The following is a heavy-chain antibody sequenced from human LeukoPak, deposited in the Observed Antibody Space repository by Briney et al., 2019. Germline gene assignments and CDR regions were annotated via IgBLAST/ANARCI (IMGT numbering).Heavy chain of an antibody. D-gene: IGHD6-13*01. CDR3: ARQDGAAADFDY. CDR1: GGSISSYY. J-gene: IGHJ4*02. V-gene: IGHV4-4*09. Sequence: SETLSLTCTVSGGSISSYYWSWIRQPPGKGLEWIGYIYTSGSTNYNPSLKSRVTISVDTSKSQFSLKLSSVTAADTAVYYCARQDGAAADFDYWGQGTLVTVSS. CDR2: IYTSGST.